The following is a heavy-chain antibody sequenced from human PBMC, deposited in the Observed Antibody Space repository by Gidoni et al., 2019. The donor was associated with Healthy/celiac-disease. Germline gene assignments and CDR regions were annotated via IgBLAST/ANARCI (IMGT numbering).Heavy chain of an antibody. V-gene: IGHV4-59*01. J-gene: IGHJ4*02. Sequence: QVQLQESGPGLVKPSEPLSLTCTVSGGSISSYYWSWIRQPPGKGLEWIGYIYYSGSTNYNPSLKSRVTISVDTSKNQFSLKLSSVTAADTAVYYCARSGGLGFVFGYWGQGTLVTVSS. CDR1: GGSISSYY. D-gene: IGHD6-19*01. CDR2: IYYSGST. CDR3: ARSGGLGFVFGY.